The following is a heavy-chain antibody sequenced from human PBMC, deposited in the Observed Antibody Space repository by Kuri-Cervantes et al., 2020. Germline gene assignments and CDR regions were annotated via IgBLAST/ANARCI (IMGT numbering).Heavy chain of an antibody. CDR2: INRSGST. CDR1: GGSFSGYY. D-gene: IGHD3-16*01. V-gene: IGHV4-34*01. CDR3: ARVGGYYYYYMDV. Sequence: GSLRLSCAVYGGSFSGYYWSWIRQPPGKGLEWIGEINRSGSTNYNPSLKSRVTISVDTSKNQFSLKLTSVTAADTAMYYCARVGGYYYYYMDVWGKGTTVTVSS. J-gene: IGHJ6*03.